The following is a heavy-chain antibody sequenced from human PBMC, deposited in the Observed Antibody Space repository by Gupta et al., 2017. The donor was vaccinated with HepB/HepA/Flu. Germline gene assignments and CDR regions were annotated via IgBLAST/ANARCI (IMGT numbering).Heavy chain of an antibody. J-gene: IGHJ6*03. CDR2: IIPIFGTA. CDR3: ARSYSGPLPDPRASSSSYYYYYYMDV. CDR1: GGTFSSYA. V-gene: IGHV1-69*06. D-gene: IGHD1-26*01. Sequence: QVQLVQSGAEVKKPGSSVKVSCKASGGTFSSYAISWVRQAPGQGLEWMGGIIPIFGTANYAQKFQGRVTITADKSTSTAYMELSSLRSEDTAVYYCARSYSGPLPDPRASSSSYYYYYYMDVWGKGTTVTVSS.